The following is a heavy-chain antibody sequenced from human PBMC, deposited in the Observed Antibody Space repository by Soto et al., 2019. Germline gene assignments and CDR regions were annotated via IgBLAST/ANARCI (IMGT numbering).Heavy chain of an antibody. CDR3: ARQLRRDGYNI. CDR2: TYHSGST. Sequence: PSETLSLTCAVSGGSISSGGYSWSWIRQPPGKGLEWIGYTYHSGSTYYNPSLKSRVTISVDRSKNQFSLKLSSVTAADTAVYYCARQLRRDGYNIWGRGTLVTVSS. V-gene: IGHV4-30-2*01. J-gene: IGHJ4*02. D-gene: IGHD5-12*01. CDR1: GGSISSGGYS.